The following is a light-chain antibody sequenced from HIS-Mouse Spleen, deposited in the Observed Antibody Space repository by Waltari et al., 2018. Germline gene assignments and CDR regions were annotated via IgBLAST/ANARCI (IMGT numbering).Light chain of an antibody. V-gene: IGLV2-11*01. Sequence: QSALTQPRSVSGSPGQSVTISCTGTSSDVGGYNYVSWYQQHPGKAPKLMIYDVSKRPSGGPERFSGSKAGNTASLTISGLQAEDEAEYYCCSYAGSYTWVFGGGTKLTVL. CDR3: CSYAGSYTWV. J-gene: IGLJ3*02. CDR2: DVS. CDR1: SSDVGGYNY.